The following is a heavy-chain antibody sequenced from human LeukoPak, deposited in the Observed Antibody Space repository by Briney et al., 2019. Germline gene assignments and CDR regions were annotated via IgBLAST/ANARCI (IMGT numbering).Heavy chain of an antibody. CDR2: IYTSGST. Sequence: SETLSLTCTVSGGSISSYYWSWIRQPAGKGLEWIGRIYTSGSTNYNPSLKSRVTMSVDTSKNQFSLKLSSVNAADTAVYYCAVYYVWGSYMRYWGQGTLVTVST. CDR3: AVYYVWGSYMRY. J-gene: IGHJ4*02. V-gene: IGHV4-4*07. D-gene: IGHD3-16*01. CDR1: GGSISSYY.